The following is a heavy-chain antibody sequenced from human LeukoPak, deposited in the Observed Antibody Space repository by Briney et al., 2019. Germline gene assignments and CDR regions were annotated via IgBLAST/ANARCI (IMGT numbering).Heavy chain of an antibody. D-gene: IGHD3-22*01. CDR3: ARDKSGGYYYWFDP. J-gene: IGHJ5*02. Sequence: PGGSLRLSCAASGFTFDDYGMSWVRQAPGKGLEWVSVIYSGGTTYYADSVKGRFTISRDNSKNTLYLQMNSLRAEDTAVYYCARDKSGGYYYWFDPWGQGTLVTVSS. CDR1: GFTFDDYG. V-gene: IGHV3-53*01. CDR2: IYSGGTT.